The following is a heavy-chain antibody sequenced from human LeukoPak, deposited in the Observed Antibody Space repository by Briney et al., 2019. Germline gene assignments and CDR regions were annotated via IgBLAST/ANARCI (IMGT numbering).Heavy chain of an antibody. CDR3: ARGGPDYYDTSGYSDY. V-gene: IGHV3-48*03. D-gene: IGHD3-22*01. CDR1: GFTFSSYE. Sequence: PGGSLRLSCAASGFTFSSYEMNWVRQAPGKGLEWVSYISSSGATTYYADSVKGRFSISRDNAKKSVYLQMDSLRSEDTAVYYCARGGPDYYDTSGYSDYWGQGTLVTVSS. CDR2: ISSSGATT. J-gene: IGHJ4*02.